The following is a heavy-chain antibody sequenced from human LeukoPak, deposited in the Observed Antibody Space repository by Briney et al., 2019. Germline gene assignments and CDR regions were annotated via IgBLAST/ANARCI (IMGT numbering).Heavy chain of an antibody. Sequence: GGSLRLSCAASGFAFSNYAMGWVRLAPGKGLEWVSTISGSGDSTYYADSVKDRFAIFRDNSKSTLHLQMNSLRAEDTAVYYCAKHTWGSTASFDYWGQGTLVTVSS. J-gene: IGHJ4*02. V-gene: IGHV3-23*01. CDR3: AKHTWGSTASFDY. D-gene: IGHD1-26*01. CDR2: ISGSGDST. CDR1: GFAFSNYA.